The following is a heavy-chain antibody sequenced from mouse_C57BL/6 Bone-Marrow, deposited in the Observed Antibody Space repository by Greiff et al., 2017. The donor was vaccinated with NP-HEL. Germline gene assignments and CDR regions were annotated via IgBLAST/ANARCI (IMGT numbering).Heavy chain of an antibody. CDR3: ARTSLLLRFAY. J-gene: IGHJ3*01. V-gene: IGHV1-81*01. D-gene: IGHD1-1*01. CDR1: GYTFTSYG. CDR2: IYPRSGNT. Sequence: VQLVESGAELARPGASVKLSCKASGYTFTSYGISWVKQRTGQGLEWIGEIYPRSGNTYYNEKFKGKATLTADKSSSTAYMELRSLTSEDSAVYFCARTSLLLRFAYWRQGTLVTVSA.